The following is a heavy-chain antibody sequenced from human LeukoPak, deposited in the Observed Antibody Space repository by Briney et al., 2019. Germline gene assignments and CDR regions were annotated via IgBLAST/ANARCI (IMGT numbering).Heavy chain of an antibody. CDR1: GGSFSGYY. J-gene: IGHJ4*02. V-gene: IGHV4-34*01. D-gene: IGHD4-11*01. CDR3: ARGANSNYVYDY. Sequence: PSETLSLTCAVYGGSFSGYYWSWIRQPPGKGLEWIGEINHSGSTNYNPSLKSRVTISVDTSKNQFSLKLSSVTAADTAVYYCARGANSNYVYDYWGQGNLVTVSS. CDR2: INHSGST.